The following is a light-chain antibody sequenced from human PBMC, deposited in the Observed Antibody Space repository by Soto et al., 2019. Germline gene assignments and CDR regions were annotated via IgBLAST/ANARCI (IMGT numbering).Light chain of an antibody. CDR2: SAS. V-gene: IGKV1-39*01. Sequence: DIQMTQSPYSLPASVGDSVTTTCRASQNIRTYLNWYQQTPGRAPKLLIHSASALQSGVPSRFSGSGSGTECTLPLSGLQPEDFQTYYCQQGHSNPYTFGQGTKVDI. CDR3: QQGHSNPYT. CDR1: QNIRTY. J-gene: IGKJ2*01.